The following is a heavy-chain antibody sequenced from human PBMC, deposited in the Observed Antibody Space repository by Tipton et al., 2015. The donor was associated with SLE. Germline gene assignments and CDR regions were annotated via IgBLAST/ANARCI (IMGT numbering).Heavy chain of an antibody. D-gene: IGHD2-21*01. CDR2: INHGGST. CDR1: GGSFSGYY. Sequence: TLSLTCAVYGGSFSGYYWTWIRQSPGKGLEWIGEINHGGSTNYNPSLKSRVTISEDTSKNQFSLKLTSVAAADTAIYYCVRGHPHIVVLIGGGWFDPWGQGTLVTVSS. CDR3: VRGHPHIVVLIGGGWFDP. V-gene: IGHV4-34*01. J-gene: IGHJ5*02.